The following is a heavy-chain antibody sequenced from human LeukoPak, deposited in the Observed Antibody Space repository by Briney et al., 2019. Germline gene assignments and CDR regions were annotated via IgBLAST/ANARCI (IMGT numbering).Heavy chain of an antibody. CDR3: AREATVTLFDY. D-gene: IGHD4-11*01. CDR1: GFTVSSNY. V-gene: IGHV3-66*01. CDR2: IYSGGST. J-gene: IGHJ4*02. Sequence: GGSLRLSCAASGFTVSSNYMSWVRQPPGKGLEWVSVIYSGGSTYYADSVKGRFTISRDNSKNTLYLQMNSLRAEDTAVYYCAREATVTLFDYWGQGTLVTVSS.